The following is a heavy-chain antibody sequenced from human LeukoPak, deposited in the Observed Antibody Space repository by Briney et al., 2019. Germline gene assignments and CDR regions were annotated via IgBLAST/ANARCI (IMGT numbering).Heavy chain of an antibody. V-gene: IGHV3-23*01. CDR1: GFTFSSYA. CDR2: ISGSGGST. CDR3: ARDLKDRYGSGSYWPYYYGMDV. Sequence: GGSLRLSCAASGFTFSSYAMSWVRQAPGKGLEWVSAISGSGGSTYYADSVKGRFTISRDNSKNTLYLQMSSLRAEDTAVYYCARDLKDRYGSGSYWPYYYGMDVWGQGTTVTVSS. J-gene: IGHJ6*02. D-gene: IGHD3-10*01.